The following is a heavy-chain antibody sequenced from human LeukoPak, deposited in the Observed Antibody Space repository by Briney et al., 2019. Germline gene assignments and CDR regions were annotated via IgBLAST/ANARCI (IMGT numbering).Heavy chain of an antibody. D-gene: IGHD6-19*01. Sequence: PSQTLSLTCAVSGGSISSGGYSWSWIRQPPGKGLEWIGYIYYSGSTYYNPSLKSRVTISVDTSKNQFSLKLSSVTAADTAVYYCASLRQWLVKWGQGTLVTVSS. CDR3: ASLRQWLVK. CDR1: GGSISSGGYS. CDR2: IYYSGST. V-gene: IGHV4-31*11. J-gene: IGHJ4*02.